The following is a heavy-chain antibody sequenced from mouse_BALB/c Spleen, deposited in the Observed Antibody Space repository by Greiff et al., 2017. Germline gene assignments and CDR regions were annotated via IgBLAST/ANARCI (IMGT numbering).Heavy chain of an antibody. Sequence: EVQLVESGGGLVQPKGSLKLSCAASGFTFNTYAMNWVRQAPGKGLEWVARIRSKSNNYATYYADSVKDRFTISRDDSQSMLYLQMNNLKTEDTAMYYCVRLEGITAFAYWGQGTLVTVSA. J-gene: IGHJ3*01. CDR3: VRLEGITAFAY. D-gene: IGHD2-4*01. CDR1: GFTFNTYA. CDR2: IRSKSNNYAT. V-gene: IGHV10-1*02.